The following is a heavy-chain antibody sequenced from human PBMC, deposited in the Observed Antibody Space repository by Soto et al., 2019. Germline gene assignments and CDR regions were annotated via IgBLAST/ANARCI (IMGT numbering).Heavy chain of an antibody. CDR3: ARGDYDYVWGSYRYLFSPFDY. CDR2: ISYDGSNK. J-gene: IGHJ4*02. V-gene: IGHV3-30-3*01. CDR1: GFTFSSYA. Sequence: PGGSLRLSCAASGFTFSSYAMHWVRQAPGKGLEWVAVISYDGSNKYYADSVKGRFTISRDNSKNTLYLQMNSLRAEDTAVYYCARGDYDYVWGSYRYLFSPFDYWGQGTLVTVSS. D-gene: IGHD3-16*02.